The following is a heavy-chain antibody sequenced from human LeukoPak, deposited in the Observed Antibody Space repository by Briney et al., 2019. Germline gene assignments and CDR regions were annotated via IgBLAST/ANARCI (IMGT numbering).Heavy chain of an antibody. J-gene: IGHJ6*02. V-gene: IGHV1-69*02. Sequence: SVKVSCKASGGTFSKYSISWVRQAPGQGLEWMGRIIPILAISNYAQKFQGRVTITADKSTGTAYMELSSLRSEDTAVYYCAIPPLSGTGSSRPLAEMDVWGQGTTVTVSS. CDR1: GGTFSKYS. CDR2: IIPILAIS. CDR3: AIPPLSGTGSSRPLAEMDV. D-gene: IGHD3-10*01.